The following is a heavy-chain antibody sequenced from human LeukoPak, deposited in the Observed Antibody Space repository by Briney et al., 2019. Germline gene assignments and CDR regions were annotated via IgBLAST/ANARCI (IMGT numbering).Heavy chain of an antibody. CDR3: ASGGGYLDY. J-gene: IGHJ4*02. Sequence: GGSLRLSCAASGFTFSTYSMNWVRQAPGKGLEWVSSISSSSSYIYYADSVKGRFSISRDNAKNSLYLQMNGLRAEDTAIYYCASGGGYLDYWGQGTLVTVSS. CDR2: ISSSSSYI. D-gene: IGHD3-16*01. V-gene: IGHV3-21*04. CDR1: GFTFSTYS.